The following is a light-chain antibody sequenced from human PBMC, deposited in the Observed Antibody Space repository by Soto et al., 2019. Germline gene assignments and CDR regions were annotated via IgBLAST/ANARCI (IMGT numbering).Light chain of an antibody. CDR1: QSVSSSH. V-gene: IGKV3D-20*02. Sequence: EIVLTQSPGTLSLSPGERATLSCRASQSVSSSHLAWYQQKPGQAPRLLIYGAFNRATGIPARFSGSGSGADFTLTISSLEPEDSAVYYCQQRNIWPPVTFGQGTRLEIK. J-gene: IGKJ5*01. CDR2: GAF. CDR3: QQRNIWPPVT.